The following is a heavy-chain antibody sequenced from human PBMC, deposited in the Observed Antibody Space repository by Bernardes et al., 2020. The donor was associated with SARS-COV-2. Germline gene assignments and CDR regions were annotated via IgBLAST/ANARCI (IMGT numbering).Heavy chain of an antibody. CDR3: ASARVAALGWFDP. CDR2: IYTSGST. D-gene: IGHD2-15*01. V-gene: IGHV4-61*02. J-gene: IGHJ5*02. Sequence: TLSLTCTVSGGSISSGSYYWSWIRQPAGKGLEWIGRIYTSGSTNYNPSLKSRVTISVDTSKNQFSLKLSSVTAADTAVYYCASARVAALGWFDPWGQGTLVTVSS. CDR1: GGSISSGSYY.